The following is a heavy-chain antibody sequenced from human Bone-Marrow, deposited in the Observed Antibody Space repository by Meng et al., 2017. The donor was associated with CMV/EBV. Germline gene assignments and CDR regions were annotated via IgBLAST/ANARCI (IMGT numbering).Heavy chain of an antibody. CDR2: INPNSGGT. CDR3: ARGGSSALYTWFDP. V-gene: IGHV1-2*02. Sequence: ASVKVSFKASGYTFTGYYMHWVRQAPGQGLEWMGWINPNSGGTNYAQKFQGRVTMTRDTSISTAYMELSRLRSEDTAVYYCARGGSSALYTWFDPWGQGTLVTVSS. CDR1: GYTFTGYY. D-gene: IGHD2-2*01. J-gene: IGHJ5*02.